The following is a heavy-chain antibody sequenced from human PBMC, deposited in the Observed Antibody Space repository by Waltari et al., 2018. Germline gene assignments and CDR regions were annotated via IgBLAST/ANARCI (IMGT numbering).Heavy chain of an antibody. CDR2: ISSSGSTR. J-gene: IGHJ5*02. Sequence: EVQLVESGGGLVQPGGSLRLSCAASGFTFSSYEMNWVRQAPGKGLEWVSYISSSGSTRYYADSVKGRFTISRDNAKNSLYLQMNSLRAEDTAVYYCARVGQWLAFNWFDPWGQGTLVTVSS. CDR3: ARVGQWLAFNWFDP. V-gene: IGHV3-48*03. CDR1: GFTFSSYE. D-gene: IGHD6-19*01.